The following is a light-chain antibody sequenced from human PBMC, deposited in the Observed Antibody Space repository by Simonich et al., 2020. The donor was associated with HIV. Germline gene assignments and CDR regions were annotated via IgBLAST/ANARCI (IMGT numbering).Light chain of an antibody. CDR1: QSIVSW. CDR3: QQYYSTPYT. J-gene: IGKJ2*01. V-gene: IGKV1-NL1*01. CDR2: AAS. Sequence: DIQMTQSPSTLSASVGDRVTITCRASQSIVSWLAWYQQKPGKAPKLLLYAASTLESGVPSRFSGSGSGTECTLVISTLQPEDFATYYCQQYYSTPYTFGQGTKLEIK.